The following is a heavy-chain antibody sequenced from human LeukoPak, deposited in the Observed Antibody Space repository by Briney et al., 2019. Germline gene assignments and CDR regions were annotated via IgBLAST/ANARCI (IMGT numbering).Heavy chain of an antibody. CDR1: GFTFSSYW. V-gene: IGHV3-7*05. J-gene: IGHJ6*02. CDR3: ARGHYGLDV. Sequence: PGGSLRLSCAASGFTFSSYWMSWVAQAPGKGLEWVAYSKNDESETYYVDSVKGRFTVSRDNAKNSLHLQMNSLRADDTAVYYCARGHYGLDVWGQGTTVTVSS. CDR2: SKNDESET. D-gene: IGHD3-10*01.